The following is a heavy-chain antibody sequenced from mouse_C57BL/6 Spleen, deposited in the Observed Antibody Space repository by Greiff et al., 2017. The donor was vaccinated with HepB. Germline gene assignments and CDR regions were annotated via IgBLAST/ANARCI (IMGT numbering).Heavy chain of an antibody. V-gene: IGHV1-50*01. CDR1: GYTFTSYW. CDR3: ARGYDAYYAMDY. J-gene: IGHJ4*01. D-gene: IGHD2-2*01. Sequence: QVQLQQPGAELVKPGASVKLSCKASGYTFTSYWMQWVNQRPGQGLEWIGEIDPSDSYTNYNQKFKGKATLTVDTASSTAYMQLSSLTSEDSAVYYCARGYDAYYAMDYWGQGTSVTVSS. CDR2: IDPSDSYT.